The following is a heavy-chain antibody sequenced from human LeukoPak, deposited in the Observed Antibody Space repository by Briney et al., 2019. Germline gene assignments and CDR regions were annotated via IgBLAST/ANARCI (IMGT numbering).Heavy chain of an antibody. D-gene: IGHD3-22*01. V-gene: IGHV3-21*01. J-gene: IGHJ4*02. CDR1: GFTFSSYS. CDR3: AREGNDSSGYYDY. Sequence: GGSLRLSCAASGFTFSSYSMNWVRQAPGKGLEWVSSISSSSSYIYYADSVKGRFTISRDNAKNSLYLQMNSLRAEDTAVYYCAREGNDSSGYYDYWGQGTLVTVSS. CDR2: ISSSSSYI.